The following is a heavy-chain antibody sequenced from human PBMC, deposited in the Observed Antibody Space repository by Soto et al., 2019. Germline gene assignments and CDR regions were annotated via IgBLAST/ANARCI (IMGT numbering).Heavy chain of an antibody. V-gene: IGHV4-39*01. CDR2: IYYSGST. Sequence: SETLSLTCTVSGGSISSSSYYWGWIRQPPGKGLEWIGRIYYSGSTYDNPSLKSRVTISVDTSKNQFSLKLSSVTAADTAVYYCASTPCSIGARFWVLRGRYFDLWGRGTLVTVSS. J-gene: IGHJ2*01. CDR1: GGSISSSSYY. CDR3: ASTPCSIGARFWVLRGRYFDL. D-gene: IGHD6-6*01.